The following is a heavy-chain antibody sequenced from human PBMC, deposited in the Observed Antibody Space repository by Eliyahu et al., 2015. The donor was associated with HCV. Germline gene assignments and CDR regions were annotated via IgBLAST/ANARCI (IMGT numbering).Heavy chain of an antibody. D-gene: IGHD1-26*01. CDR2: IIPILGIA. J-gene: IGHJ4*02. V-gene: IGHV1-69*04. CDR1: GXTFSSYA. CDR3: ARDRVGATIFDY. Sequence: QVQLVQSGAEVKKPGSSVXVSCKXSGXTFSSYAISWVXQAPGQGLEWMGRIIPILGIANYAQKFQGRVTITADKSTSTAYMELSSLRSEDTAVYYCARDRVGATIFDYWGQGTLVTVSS.